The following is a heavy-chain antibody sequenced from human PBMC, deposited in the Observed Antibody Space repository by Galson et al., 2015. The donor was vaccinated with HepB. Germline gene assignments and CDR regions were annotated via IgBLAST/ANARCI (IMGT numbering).Heavy chain of an antibody. D-gene: IGHD3-16*01. V-gene: IGHV3-23*01. CDR2: ISGNGEIV. CDR1: GFTFGRYA. CDR3: AKGAILGATPPYFDY. Sequence: SLRLSCAASGFTFGRYAMSWVRQAPGKGLEWVSSISGNGEIVYYSESVKGRFALSREVFKNMVYLQMNRLRAEDTAVYYCAKGAILGATPPYFDYLGHGNLVTVSS. J-gene: IGHJ4*01.